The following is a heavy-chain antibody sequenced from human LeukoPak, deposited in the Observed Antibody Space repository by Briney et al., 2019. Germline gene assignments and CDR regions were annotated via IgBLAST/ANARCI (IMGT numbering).Heavy chain of an antibody. CDR1: GYSFTSYW. CDR2: IYPGDSDT. V-gene: IGHV5-51*01. CDR3: ARHDFHTVVTPGRY. J-gene: IGHJ4*02. Sequence: GESLKISFKGSGYSFTSYWIGWVRQMPGKGLECMGIIYPGDSDTRYSPSFQGQVTISADKSISTAYLQWSSLKASDTAMYYCARHDFHTVVTPGRYWGQGTLVTVSS. D-gene: IGHD4-23*01.